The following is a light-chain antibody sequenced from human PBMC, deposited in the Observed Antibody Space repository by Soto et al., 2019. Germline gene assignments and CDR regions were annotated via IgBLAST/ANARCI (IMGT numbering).Light chain of an antibody. CDR3: QQYGSSRWT. J-gene: IGKJ1*01. CDR1: QSVSSTY. Sequence: EIVLTQSPGTLSLSPGERATLSCRASQSVSSTYLAWYQQNRGQAPRLLIYGASSRAPGIPDRFSGSGSGTDFTLTISRLEPEDFAVYYCQQYGSSRWTFGQGTKVDI. CDR2: GAS. V-gene: IGKV3-20*01.